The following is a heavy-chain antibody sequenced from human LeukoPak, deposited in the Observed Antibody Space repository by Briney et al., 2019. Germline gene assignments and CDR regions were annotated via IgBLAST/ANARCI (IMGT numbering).Heavy chain of an antibody. CDR3: AKDRLSTEWELLGFDP. J-gene: IGHJ5*02. CDR2: ISGSGGST. V-gene: IGHV3-23*01. Sequence: GGSLRLSCAASGFTFSSYGMSWVRQAPGKGLEWVSAISGSGGSTYYADSVKGRFTISRDNSKNTLYLQMNSLRAEDTAVYYCAKDRLSTEWELLGFDPWGQGTLVTVSS. D-gene: IGHD1-26*01. CDR1: GFTFSSYG.